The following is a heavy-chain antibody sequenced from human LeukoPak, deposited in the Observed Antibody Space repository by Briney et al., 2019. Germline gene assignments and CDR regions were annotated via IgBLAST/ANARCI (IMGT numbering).Heavy chain of an antibody. CDR1: GFTFSDYY. V-gene: IGHV3-11*04. D-gene: IGHD6-19*01. J-gene: IGHJ4*02. CDR3: ARAPYSSGWYGKGYYFDY. Sequence: GGCLRLSCAASGFTFSDYYMSWIRQAPGKGLEWVSYISGSGSTIYYADSVKGRFTISRDNAKNSLYLQMNSLRAEDTAVYYCARAPYSSGWYGKGYYFDYWGQGTLVSVST. CDR2: ISGSGSTI.